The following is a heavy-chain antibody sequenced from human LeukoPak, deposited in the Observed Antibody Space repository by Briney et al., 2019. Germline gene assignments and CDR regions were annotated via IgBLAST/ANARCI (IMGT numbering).Heavy chain of an antibody. J-gene: IGHJ4*02. CDR2: IYYSGST. CDR3: ARHSSGWNYYFDY. CDR1: GGSISSYY. Sequence: PSETLSLTCTVSGGSISSYYWSRIRQPPGKGLEWIGYIYYSGSTDYNPSLKSRVTISVDTSKNQFSLKLSSVTAADTAVYYCARHSSGWNYYFDYWGQGTLVTVSS. D-gene: IGHD6-19*01. V-gene: IGHV4-59*08.